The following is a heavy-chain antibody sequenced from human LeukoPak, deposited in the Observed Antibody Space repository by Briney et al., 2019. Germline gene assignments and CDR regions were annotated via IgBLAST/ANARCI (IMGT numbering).Heavy chain of an antibody. V-gene: IGHV4-34*01. CDR3: ARDRFIGDSYGHGIDY. CDR1: GGSFSGYY. D-gene: IGHD5-18*01. Sequence: SETLSLTCAVYGGSFSGYYWSWIRQPPGKGLEWIGEINHSGSTNYNPSLKSRVTVSVDTSKNQFSLKLSSVTAADTAVYYCARDRFIGDSYGHGIDYWGQGTLVTVSS. J-gene: IGHJ4*02. CDR2: INHSGST.